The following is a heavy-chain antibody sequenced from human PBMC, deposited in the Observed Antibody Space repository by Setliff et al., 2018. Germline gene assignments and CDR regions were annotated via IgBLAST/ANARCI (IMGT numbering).Heavy chain of an antibody. CDR1: RGSINSHY. CDR2: IFGSGST. V-gene: IGHV4-4*07. J-gene: IGHJ4*02. D-gene: IGHD6-6*01. CDR3: ARGRNVAARLLDS. Sequence: LSLTCTVSRGSINSHYWSWIRQPAGKGLEWIGRIFGSGSTNYNPSLKSRVTISVDTSKNQFSLNMISVTAADTAVYYCARGRNVAARLLDSWGQGTLVTVSS.